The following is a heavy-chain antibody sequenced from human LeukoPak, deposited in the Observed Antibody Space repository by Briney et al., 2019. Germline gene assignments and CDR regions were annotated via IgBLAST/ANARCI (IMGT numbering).Heavy chain of an antibody. CDR1: GFTFSSYG. V-gene: IGHV3-33*06. D-gene: IGHD1-26*01. CDR3: AKDPRGSYSRDYYYYMDV. Sequence: GGSLRLSCAASGFTFSSYGMHWVRQAPGEGLEWVAVIWYDGSNKYYADSVKGRFTISRDNSKNTLYLQMNSLRAEDAAVYYCAKDPRGSYSRDYYYYMDVWGKGTTVTVSS. J-gene: IGHJ6*03. CDR2: IWYDGSNK.